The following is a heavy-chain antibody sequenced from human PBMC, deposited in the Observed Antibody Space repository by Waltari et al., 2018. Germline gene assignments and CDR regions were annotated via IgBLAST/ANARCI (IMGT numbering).Heavy chain of an antibody. V-gene: IGHV4-4*02. Sequence: LGPGLVRPSGTLSLICVVSGDSMPDTDCWSWVRQAPGKGLEWIGQVRGDGRTNYNPSFASRVNVAADTSSAQFSLKVTSVTAADTAVYYCARDRGRGLYLDSWGQGILVTVTP. CDR2: VRGDGRT. CDR3: ARDRGRGLYLDS. J-gene: IGHJ4*02. D-gene: IGHD2-15*01. CDR1: GDSMPDTDC.